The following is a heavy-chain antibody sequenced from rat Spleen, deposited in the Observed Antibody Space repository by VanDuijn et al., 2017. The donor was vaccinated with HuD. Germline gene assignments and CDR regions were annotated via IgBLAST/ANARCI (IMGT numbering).Heavy chain of an antibody. J-gene: IGHJ2*01. Sequence: EVQLVESGGGLVQPGRSMKLSCEASGFTFSDYNMAWVRQAPKKGLEWVAFISYDGSSTYYRDSVKGRFTISRDNAKNTLYLQMNSLRSEDTATYYCTRPPYNNHFDYWGQGVMVTVSS. CDR1: GFTFSDYN. CDR3: TRPPYNNHFDY. CDR2: ISYDGSST. D-gene: IGHD1-10*01. V-gene: IGHV5-22*01.